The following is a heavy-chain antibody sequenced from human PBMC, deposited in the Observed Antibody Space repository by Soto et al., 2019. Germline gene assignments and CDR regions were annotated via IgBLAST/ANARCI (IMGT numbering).Heavy chain of an antibody. CDR2: ISWNSGNI. CDR3: AKDLGRYYDTSGRDAFDI. Sequence: DVQLVESGGDLVQPGRSLRLSCAASGFNFDDYAMQWVRQAPGKGLEWVSGISWNSGNIGYADSVKGRFTISRDNAKNSLYLQMNSLRAEDTALYYCAKDLGRYYDTSGRDAFDIWGQGTMVTVSS. V-gene: IGHV3-9*01. J-gene: IGHJ3*02. CDR1: GFNFDDYA. D-gene: IGHD3-22*01.